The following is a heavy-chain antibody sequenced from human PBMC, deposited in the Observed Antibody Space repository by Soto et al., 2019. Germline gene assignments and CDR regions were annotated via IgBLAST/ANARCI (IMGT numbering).Heavy chain of an antibody. CDR3: ATIVGGGFGY. CDR1: GFTFSDYY. D-gene: IGHD2-15*01. J-gene: IGHJ4*02. Sequence: TGGSLRLSCAASGFTFSDYYMSWIRQAPGKGLEWVSYISSSSSYTNYADSVKGRFTISRDNAKNSLYLQMNSLRAEDTAVYYCATIVGGGFGYWGQGTLVTVSS. V-gene: IGHV3-11*06. CDR2: ISSSSSYT.